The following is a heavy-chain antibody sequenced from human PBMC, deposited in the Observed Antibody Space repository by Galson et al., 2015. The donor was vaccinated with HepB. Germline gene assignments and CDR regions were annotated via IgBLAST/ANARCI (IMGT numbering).Heavy chain of an antibody. Sequence: SLRLSCAASGFTFGDYAMSWFRQAPGKGLEWVGFIRSKAYGGTTEYAASVKGRFTISRDDSKSIAYLQMNSLKTEDTAVYYCTRGEYTPPYYDFWSGYFNYYYYGMDVWGQGTTITVSS. V-gene: IGHV3-49*03. J-gene: IGHJ6*02. D-gene: IGHD3-3*01. CDR3: TRGEYTPPYYDFWSGYFNYYYYGMDV. CDR2: IRSKAYGGTT. CDR1: GFTFGDYA.